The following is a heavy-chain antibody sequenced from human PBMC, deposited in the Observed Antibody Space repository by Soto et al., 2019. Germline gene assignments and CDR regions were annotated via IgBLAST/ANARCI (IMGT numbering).Heavy chain of an antibody. CDR1: GLTYSNYG. CDR3: AKYIAAGTGPTQGDY. V-gene: IGHV3-30*18. Sequence: VQLVESGGGVVQPGRSLRLSCAASGLTYSNYGMHWVRQAPGKGLEWVAIISTDGRDKYYVDSVKGRFTISRDNSENTLYLQMNSLRAEDTAVYFCAKYIAAGTGPTQGDYWGQGTLVTVSS. D-gene: IGHD1-7*01. J-gene: IGHJ4*02. CDR2: ISTDGRDK.